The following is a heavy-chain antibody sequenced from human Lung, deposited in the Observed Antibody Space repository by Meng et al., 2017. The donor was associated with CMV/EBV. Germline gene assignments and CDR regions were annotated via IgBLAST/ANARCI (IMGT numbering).Heavy chain of an antibody. V-gene: IGHV1-46*01. CDR3: ARARYFDWLGFDP. J-gene: IGHJ5*02. Sequence: SVXVSXXTSGYTFTTYYIHWVRQAPGQGLEWMGIINPRHGGTAYAHKFQGRVTMTRDTSTSTVYMELSSLRSEDTAVYYCARARYFDWLGFDPWGQGTLVTVSS. D-gene: IGHD3-9*01. CDR1: GYTFTTYY. CDR2: INPRHGGT.